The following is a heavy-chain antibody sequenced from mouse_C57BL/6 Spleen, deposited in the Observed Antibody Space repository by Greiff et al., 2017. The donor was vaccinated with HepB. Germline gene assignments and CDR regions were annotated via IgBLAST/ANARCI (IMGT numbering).Heavy chain of an antibody. CDR3: TRTSITTVGPDY. Sequence: VQLQQSGAELVRPGASVTLSCKASGYTFTDYEMHWVKQTPVHGLEWIGAIDPETGGTAYNQKFKGKAILTADKSSSTAYMELRSLTSEDSAVYYCTRTSITTVGPDYWGQGTTLTVSS. D-gene: IGHD1-1*01. CDR2: IDPETGGT. CDR1: GYTFTDYE. J-gene: IGHJ2*01. V-gene: IGHV1-15*01.